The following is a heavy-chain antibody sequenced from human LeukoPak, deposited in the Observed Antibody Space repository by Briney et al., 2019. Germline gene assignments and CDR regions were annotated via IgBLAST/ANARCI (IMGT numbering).Heavy chain of an antibody. V-gene: IGHV4-39*01. J-gene: IGHJ4*02. CDR3: ARHGGRYNWSPSD. D-gene: IGHD1-20*01. Sequence: SETLSLTCTVSGDSISSSTYSTTYYWGWIRQPPGKGLEWIGSITYSGTTHYNASLKSRVTISVDTSKNQFSLRLSSVTAADTAVYFCARHGGRYNWSPSDWSQGTLVTVSS. CDR2: ITYSGTT. CDR1: GDSISSSTYSTTYY.